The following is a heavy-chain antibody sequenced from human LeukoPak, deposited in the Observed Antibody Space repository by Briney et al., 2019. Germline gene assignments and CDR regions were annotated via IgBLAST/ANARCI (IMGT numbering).Heavy chain of an antibody. V-gene: IGHV1-2*06. Sequence: ASVKVSCKASGYTFIDYFMHWVRQAPGQGLDWMGRINSKSGDTNYAQKFQDRVTLTRDTSISTAYMELSRLTSDDTAVYYCAREVGFGSQIYYFDYWGQGTLVTVSS. CDR1: GYTFIDYF. CDR2: INSKSGDT. CDR3: AREVGFGSQIYYFDY. J-gene: IGHJ4*02. D-gene: IGHD3-16*01.